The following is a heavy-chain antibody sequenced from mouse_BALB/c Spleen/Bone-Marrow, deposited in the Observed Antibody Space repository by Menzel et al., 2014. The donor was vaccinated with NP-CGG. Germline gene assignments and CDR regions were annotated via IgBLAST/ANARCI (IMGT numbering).Heavy chain of an antibody. V-gene: IGHV1-31*01. J-gene: IGHJ1*01. CDR1: GYSFTGYY. CDR2: IYPYNGVS. Sequence: VQLQQSGPELVKPGASVKISCKASGYSFTGYYMHWVKQSHGNSLDWIGYIYPYNGVSSYNQKFKGKATLTVDKSSSTAYMERRSLTSDASAVYYCESRGKYFHVWRAGTTVPFST. CDR3: ESRGKYFHV.